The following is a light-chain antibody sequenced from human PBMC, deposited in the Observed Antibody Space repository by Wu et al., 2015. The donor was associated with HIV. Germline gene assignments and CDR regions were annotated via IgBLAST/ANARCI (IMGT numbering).Light chain of an antibody. Sequence: EIVMTQPPVTLSVSPGERATLSCRASQSADRKLAWYQQKPGQAPRLLIYGVSTRATGIPARFSGSGSGTDFTLTISRLEPEDFAVYYCQHYGTSPYTFGQGTKLEIK. J-gene: IGKJ2*01. V-gene: IGKV3-15*01. CDR2: GVS. CDR3: QHYGTSPYT. CDR1: QSADRK.